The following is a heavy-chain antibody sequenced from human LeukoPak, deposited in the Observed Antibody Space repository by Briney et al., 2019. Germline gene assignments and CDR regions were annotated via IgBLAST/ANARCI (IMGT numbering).Heavy chain of an antibody. CDR3: AREYAALGFDI. CDR2: INWNGGST. V-gene: IGHV3-20*04. D-gene: IGHD7-27*01. J-gene: IGHJ3*02. CDR1: GLTFDDRG. Sequence: GGSLRLSCAASGLTFDDRGMSWVRQAPGKGLEWVSGINWNGGSTAYADSVKGRFTISRDNAKKSLYLQMNSLRGEDTALYFCAREYAALGFDIWGQGTMVTVSS.